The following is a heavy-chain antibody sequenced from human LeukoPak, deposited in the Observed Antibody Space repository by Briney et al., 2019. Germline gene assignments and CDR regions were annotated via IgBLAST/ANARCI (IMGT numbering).Heavy chain of an antibody. J-gene: IGHJ4*02. Sequence: GGSLRLSCAVSGFTFSTYAMSWVRRAAGKGLEWVSAISGSGGSTYYADSVKGRFTISRDNAKNTLYLQMNSLRAEDTAVYHCARSYNYGDVFNYWGQGTLVTVSS. V-gene: IGHV3-23*01. CDR1: GFTFSTYA. D-gene: IGHD4-17*01. CDR2: ISGSGGST. CDR3: ARSYNYGDVFNY.